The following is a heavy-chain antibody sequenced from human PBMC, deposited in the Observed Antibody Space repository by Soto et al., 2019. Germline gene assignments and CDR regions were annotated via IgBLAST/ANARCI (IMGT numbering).Heavy chain of an antibody. CDR1: GGSISSGGYY. V-gene: IGHV4-31*03. Sequence: LSLTCTVSGGSISSGGYYWSWIRQHPGKGLEWIGYIYYSGSTYYNPSLKSRVTISVDTSKNQFSLKLSSVTAADTAVYYCARDRSYDSSGLDYWGQGTLVTVSS. D-gene: IGHD3-22*01. J-gene: IGHJ4*02. CDR3: ARDRSYDSSGLDY. CDR2: IYYSGST.